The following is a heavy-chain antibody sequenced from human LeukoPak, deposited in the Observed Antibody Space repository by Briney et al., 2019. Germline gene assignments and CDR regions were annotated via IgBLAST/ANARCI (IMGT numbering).Heavy chain of an antibody. D-gene: IGHD3-3*01. Sequence: GGSLRLSCAASGFTFSDYVLGWVRQAPGRGLEWVATLSGSGAGTYYSDSVQGRFTISRDNSKRTLFLQMNSLRAEDTAFYYCAKAELGVDTFFDYWGQGTLVTVSS. CDR1: GFTFSDYV. CDR2: LSGSGAGT. J-gene: IGHJ4*02. CDR3: AKAELGVDTFFDY. V-gene: IGHV3-23*01.